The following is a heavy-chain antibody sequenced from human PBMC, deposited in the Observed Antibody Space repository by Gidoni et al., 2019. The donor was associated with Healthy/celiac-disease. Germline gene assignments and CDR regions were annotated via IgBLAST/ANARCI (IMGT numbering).Heavy chain of an antibody. V-gene: IGHV4-34*01. D-gene: IGHD6-6*01. J-gene: IGHJ4*02. CDR3: ARGLRNSSSRRVLGY. CDR2: INHSGST. CDR1: GGSFSGYY. Sequence: QVQLQQWGAGLLKPSETLSLTCAVYGGSFSGYYWSWIRQPPGKGLEWIGEINHSGSTNYKPSLKSRVTISVDTSKNQFSLKLSSVTAADTAVYYCARGLRNSSSRRVLGYWGQGTLVTVSS.